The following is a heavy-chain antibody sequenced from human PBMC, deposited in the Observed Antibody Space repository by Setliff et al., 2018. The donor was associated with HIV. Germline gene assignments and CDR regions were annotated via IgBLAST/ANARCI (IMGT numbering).Heavy chain of an antibody. J-gene: IGHJ6*03. Sequence: ASVKVSCKASGYTSTSYDINWVRQDTGQGLEWMGWMNPDSGNTCSAQNFQGRLTITWNTSISTAYMELGSLGFDDTAVYFCARTRSGGSSVYYYYYMDVCGQGTAVTVAS. V-gene: IGHV1-8*01. CDR3: ARTRSGGSSVYYYYYMDV. CDR2: MNPDSGNT. D-gene: IGHD2-15*01. CDR1: GYTSTSYD.